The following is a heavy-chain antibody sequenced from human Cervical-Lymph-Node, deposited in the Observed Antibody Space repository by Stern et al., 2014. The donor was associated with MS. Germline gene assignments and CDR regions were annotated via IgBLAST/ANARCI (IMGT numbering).Heavy chain of an antibody. CDR1: GFNFDDYA. J-gene: IGHJ4*02. Sequence: EVQLVESGGGLVQPGRSLRLSCDASGFNFDDYAMHWVRHAPGKGLEWVPSITWDGVTIHYAVSVKGRFTISRGNAKVFLQMNSLRPDDTAFYYCAKGSSGSYIRGRLGYLESWGQGTLVTVSS. D-gene: IGHD1-26*01. CDR2: ITWDGVTI. V-gene: IGHV3-9*01. CDR3: AKGSSGSYIRGRLGYLES.